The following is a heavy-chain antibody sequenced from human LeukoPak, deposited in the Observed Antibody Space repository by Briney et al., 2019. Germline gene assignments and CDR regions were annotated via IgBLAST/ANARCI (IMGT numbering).Heavy chain of an antibody. CDR1: GYTFTGYY. CDR3: ARNYYYGMDV. Sequence: ASATVSCKASGYTFTGYYMHWVRQAPGHGLEWMGWINPNSGGTNYAQKFQGRVTMTRDTSISTAYMELSRLRSDDTAVYYCARNYYYGMDVWGQGTTVTVSS. J-gene: IGHJ6*02. V-gene: IGHV1-2*02. CDR2: INPNSGGT.